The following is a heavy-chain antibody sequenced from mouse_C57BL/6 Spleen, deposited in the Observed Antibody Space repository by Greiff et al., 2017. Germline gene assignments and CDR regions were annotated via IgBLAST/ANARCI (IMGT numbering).Heavy chain of an antibody. CDR2: IDPSDSYT. CDR3: ARSTVVATDYAMDY. D-gene: IGHD1-1*01. V-gene: IGHV1-69*01. Sequence: VQLQQPGAELVMPGASVKLSCKASGYTFTSYWMHWVKQRPGQGLEWIGEIDPSDSYTNYNQKFKGKSTLTVDKSYSTAYMQLSSLTSEDSAVYYCARSTVVATDYAMDYWGQGTSVTVSS. J-gene: IGHJ4*01. CDR1: GYTFTSYW.